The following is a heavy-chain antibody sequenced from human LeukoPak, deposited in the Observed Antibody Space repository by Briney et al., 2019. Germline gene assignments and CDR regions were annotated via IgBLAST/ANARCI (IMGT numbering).Heavy chain of an antibody. D-gene: IGHD6-19*01. CDR1: GGSISSYY. CDR3: ARAKEGVAGFFDY. J-gene: IGHJ4*02. CDR2: IYYTGST. V-gene: IGHV4-59*01. Sequence: SETLSLTCSFSGGSISSYYWSWIRQSPGKGLEWIGYIYYTGSTSFNPSLKSRVTISVDTSKNQLSLTLSSLTAADTAVYYCARAKEGVAGFFDYWGQGTLVTVSS.